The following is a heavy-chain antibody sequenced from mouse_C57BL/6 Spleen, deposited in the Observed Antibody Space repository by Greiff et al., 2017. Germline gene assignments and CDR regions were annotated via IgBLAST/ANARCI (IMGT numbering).Heavy chain of an antibody. CDR1: GYTFTSYG. V-gene: IGHV1-81*01. Sequence: QVQLQQSGAELARPGASVKLSCKASGYTFTSYGISWVKQRTGQGLEWIGEFYPRSGNTYYNEKFKGKATLTADKYSSTAYMELRSLTSEDSAVYFCARSLYDGYYGYAMDYWGQGTSVTVSS. CDR3: ARSLYDGYYGYAMDY. D-gene: IGHD2-3*01. CDR2: FYPRSGNT. J-gene: IGHJ4*01.